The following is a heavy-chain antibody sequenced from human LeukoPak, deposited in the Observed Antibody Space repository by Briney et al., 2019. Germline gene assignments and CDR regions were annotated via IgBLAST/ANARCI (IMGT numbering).Heavy chain of an antibody. V-gene: IGHV1-18*01. Sequence: PSASVKVSCKASGYTFTSYGISWVRQAPGQGLEWMGWISAYNGNTNYAQKLQGRVTMTTDTSTSTAYMELRSLRSDDTAVYYCASTYGSGSYVETPFDYWGQGTLVTVSS. CDR2: ISAYNGNT. CDR3: ASTYGSGSYVETPFDY. D-gene: IGHD3-10*01. CDR1: GYTFTSYG. J-gene: IGHJ4*02.